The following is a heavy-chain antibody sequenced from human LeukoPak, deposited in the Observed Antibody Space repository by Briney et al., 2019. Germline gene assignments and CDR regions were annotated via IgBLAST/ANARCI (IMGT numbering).Heavy chain of an antibody. D-gene: IGHD4-23*01. CDR3: ARVTGYGGNYDVFDY. V-gene: IGHV1-69*13. Sequence: SVKVSCKASGYTFTNFYIHWVRQAPGQGLEWMGGIIPIFGTANYAQKFQGRVTITADESTSTAYMELSSLRSEDTAVYYCARVTGYGGNYDVFDYWGQGTLVTVSS. CDR1: GYTFTNFY. CDR2: IIPIFGTA. J-gene: IGHJ4*02.